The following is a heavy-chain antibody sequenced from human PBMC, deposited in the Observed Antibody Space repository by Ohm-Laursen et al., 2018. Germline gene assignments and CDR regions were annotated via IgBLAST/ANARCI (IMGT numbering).Heavy chain of an antibody. CDR2: ISPIGDYI. D-gene: IGHD2-2*01. CDR3: TKGCSNTCYIRVVF. Sequence: SLRLSCTASGFSFSRNAMTWVRQAPGKGLEWVSSISPIGDYIYYGGPVKGRFTISRDNSKNTLYLQMHSLRAEDTAVYYCTKGCSNTCYIRVVFWGQGTTVTVSS. J-gene: IGHJ6*02. CDR1: GFSFSRNA. V-gene: IGHV3-23*01.